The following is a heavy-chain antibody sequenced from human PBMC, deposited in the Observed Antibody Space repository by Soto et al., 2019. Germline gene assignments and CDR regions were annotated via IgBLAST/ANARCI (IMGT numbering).Heavy chain of an antibody. CDR1: GFTFSSYA. Sequence: PGGSLRLSCAASGFTFSSYAMSWVRQAPGKGLEWVSAISGSGGSTYYADSVKGRFTISRDNSKNTLYLQMNSLRAEDTAVYYCATQTIFGVVTLDYWGPGTLLNVSS. CDR3: ATQTIFGVVTLDY. CDR2: ISGSGGST. V-gene: IGHV3-23*01. D-gene: IGHD3-3*01. J-gene: IGHJ4*02.